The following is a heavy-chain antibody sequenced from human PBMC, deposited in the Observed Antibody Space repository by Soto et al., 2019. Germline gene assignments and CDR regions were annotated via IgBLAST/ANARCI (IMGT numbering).Heavy chain of an antibody. D-gene: IGHD5-18*01. V-gene: IGHV1-18*01. CDR2: ISTYNGNT. Sequence: QVQLVQSGAEVKKPGASVKVSCKASGYTFISYSIAWVRQAPGQGLEWLGWISTYNGNTNHAQKLQGRVTMTTDTSTSTAYLELKNLRSDDAAVYYCARSRGYRYGYGDYWGQGTLVSVSS. CDR3: ARSRGYRYGYGDY. CDR1: GYTFISYS. J-gene: IGHJ4*02.